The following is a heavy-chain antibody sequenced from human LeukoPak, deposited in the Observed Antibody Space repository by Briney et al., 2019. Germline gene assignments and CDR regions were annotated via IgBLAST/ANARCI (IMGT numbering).Heavy chain of an antibody. J-gene: IGHJ1*01. CDR2: ITSNGGST. Sequence: GGSLRLSCSASGFTLSLYAMHWVRQAPGRGLEYVSAITSNGGSTYYADSVKGRFTISRDNSKNTLYLHMSTLRPEDTAVYYCAYSSGYYHWGQGTLVTVPS. CDR3: AYSSGYYH. CDR1: GFTLSLYA. V-gene: IGHV3-64D*06. D-gene: IGHD3-22*01.